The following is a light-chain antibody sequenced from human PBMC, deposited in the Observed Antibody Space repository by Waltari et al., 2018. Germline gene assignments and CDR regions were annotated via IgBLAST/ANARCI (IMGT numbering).Light chain of an antibody. CDR1: QNVNNY. Sequence: EIVLTQSPATQSLSPGERATLSCRASQNVNNYLAWYQHKPGQAPRLLIYDASNRATGIPARFSGSQSGTDFSLTISSLEPEDFAVYYCQQRGTWPITFGQGTRLEIK. CDR3: QQRGTWPIT. V-gene: IGKV3-11*01. CDR2: DAS. J-gene: IGKJ5*01.